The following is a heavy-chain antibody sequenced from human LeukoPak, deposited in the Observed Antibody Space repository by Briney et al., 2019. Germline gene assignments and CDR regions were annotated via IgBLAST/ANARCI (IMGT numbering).Heavy chain of an antibody. V-gene: IGHV1-2*06. CDR3: ARGNHPVVVVPAAMGDFDY. Sequence: ASVKVSCRASGYTFTGYYMHWVRQAPGQGLEWMGRINPNSGGTNYAQKLQGRVTMTTDTSTSTAYMELRSLRSDDTAVYYCARGNHPVVVVPAAMGDFDYWGQGTLVTVSS. CDR2: INPNSGGT. J-gene: IGHJ4*02. CDR1: GYTFTGYY. D-gene: IGHD2-2*01.